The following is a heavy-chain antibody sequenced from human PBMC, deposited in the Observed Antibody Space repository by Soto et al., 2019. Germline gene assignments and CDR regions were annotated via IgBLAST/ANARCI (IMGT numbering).Heavy chain of an antibody. Sequence: GGSLRLSCSPSEFSISSNYLGWVRQAPGKGLEWVSGIYAGGATYYADSVKGRFTISRDNSKNTLFLQMNSLRVEDTAVYYCARGSYRAFDYWGQGTLVTVSS. D-gene: IGHD3-10*01. CDR1: EFSISSNY. CDR3: ARGSYRAFDY. V-gene: IGHV3-53*01. CDR2: IYAGGAT. J-gene: IGHJ4*02.